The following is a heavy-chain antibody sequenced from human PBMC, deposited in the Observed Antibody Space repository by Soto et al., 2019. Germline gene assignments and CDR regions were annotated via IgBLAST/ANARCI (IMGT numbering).Heavy chain of an antibody. CDR3: ASSGGTTFDD. V-gene: IGHV3-30*03. CDR2: ISYHGNDK. Sequence: SLRLSCAASGFTFSSFAMHGVRQAPGKGLEWVAGISYHGNDKYYADSAKGRFTISRDNSKNTLNLQMNSLRAEDTAVYYCASSGGTTFDDWGQGTLVTVSS. CDR1: GFTFSSFA. J-gene: IGHJ4*02. D-gene: IGHD1-1*01.